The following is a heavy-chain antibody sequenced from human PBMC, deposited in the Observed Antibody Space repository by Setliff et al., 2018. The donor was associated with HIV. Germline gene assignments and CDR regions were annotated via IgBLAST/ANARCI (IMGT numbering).Heavy chain of an antibody. CDR1: GGSIRTSNW. D-gene: IGHD3-9*01. CDR3: AREDWRRDYLDY. J-gene: IGHJ4*02. Sequence: SLPCAVSGGSIRTSNWWTWVRQPPGKGLEWIGEIYHSGSTNYNPSIKSRVTLSVDKSKNQFSLKLSSVTAADTAVYYCAREDWRRDYLDYWGQGTLVTVSS. CDR2: IYHSGST. V-gene: IGHV4-4*02.